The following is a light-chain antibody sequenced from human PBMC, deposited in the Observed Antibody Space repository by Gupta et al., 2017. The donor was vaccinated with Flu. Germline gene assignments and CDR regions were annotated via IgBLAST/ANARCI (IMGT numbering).Light chain of an antibody. CDR2: RTS. CDR3: HQYNSWKS. V-gene: IGKV3-15*01. J-gene: IGKJ2*03. CDR1: KSVSSD. Sequence: IVMTQSPATLSVSPWETATHSCRASKSVSSDEAWYQQKPGQAPRLLIHRTSTGATGVQARFSGSGSGTDFTLTSSSLQSEDSAVYYCHQYNSWKSFGQGTKLEIK.